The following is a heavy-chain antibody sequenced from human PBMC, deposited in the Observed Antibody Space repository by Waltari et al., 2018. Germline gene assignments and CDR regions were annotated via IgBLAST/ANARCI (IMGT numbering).Heavy chain of an antibody. J-gene: IGHJ4*02. D-gene: IGHD6-19*01. CDR3: ARGPKQWLPPYDFDY. CDR2: INHRGST. CDR1: GGSFSGYY. V-gene: IGHV4-34*01. Sequence: QVQLQQWGAGLLKPSETLSLTCAVYGGSFSGYYWSWIRQPPGKGLEWIGEINHRGSTNYNPTLKSRVTISVDTSKNQFSLKLSSVTAADTAVYYCARGPKQWLPPYDFDYWGQGTLVTVSS.